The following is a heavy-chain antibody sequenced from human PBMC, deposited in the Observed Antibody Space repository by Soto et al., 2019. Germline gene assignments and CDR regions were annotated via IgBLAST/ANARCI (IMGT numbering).Heavy chain of an antibody. CDR2: IYTSGST. CDR1: GGSISSYY. Sequence: SETLSLTCTVSGGSISSYYWSWIRQPAGQGLEWIGRIYTSGSTNYNPSLKSRVTMSVDTSKNQFSLKLSSVTAADTAVYYCARHLLWAMTDLDAFDIWGQGTMVNVSS. V-gene: IGHV4-4*07. CDR3: ARHLLWAMTDLDAFDI. D-gene: IGHD2-2*01. J-gene: IGHJ3*02.